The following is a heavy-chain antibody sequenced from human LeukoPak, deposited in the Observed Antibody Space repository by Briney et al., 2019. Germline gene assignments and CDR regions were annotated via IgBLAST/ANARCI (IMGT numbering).Heavy chain of an antibody. D-gene: IGHD6-13*01. J-gene: IGHJ6*02. CDR1: GFTFSSYA. CDR3: AKAYVGSSGSGDYYYGMDV. CDR2: ISGSGGST. V-gene: IGHV3-23*01. Sequence: GGSLRLSCAASGFTFSSYAMSWVRQAPGKGLEWVSAISGSGGSTYYADSVKGRFTISRDNSKNTLYLQMNSLRAEDTAVYYCAKAYVGSSGSGDYYYGMDVWGQGTTVTVSS.